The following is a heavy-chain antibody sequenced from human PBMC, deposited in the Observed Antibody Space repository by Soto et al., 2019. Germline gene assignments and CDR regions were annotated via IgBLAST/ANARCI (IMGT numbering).Heavy chain of an antibody. CDR2: IYRTGST. Sequence: QVQLQESGPGLVKPSETLSLTCCVAPGSFSSNNWWTWVRQPPGQGLEWIGEIYRTGSTNYNTSLKSRLPISLDKSENQFPLRLTSLTAADTAMYFCASRDPGTGIDSWGQGTLVNVSS. CDR1: PGSFSSNNW. V-gene: IGHV4-4*02. CDR3: ASRDPGTGIDS. D-gene: IGHD1-1*01. J-gene: IGHJ5*01.